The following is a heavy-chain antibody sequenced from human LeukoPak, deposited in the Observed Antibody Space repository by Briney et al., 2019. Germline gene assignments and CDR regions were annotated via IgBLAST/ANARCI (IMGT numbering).Heavy chain of an antibody. CDR3: ARAPGGMDV. J-gene: IGHJ6*02. Sequence: ASVKVSCKASGGTFTVYYLHWVRQAPGQGLEWMGWINPNSGGRNYAQNFQGRVTMTRDTSISTPYMELRSLRSDDTAVYYCARAPGGMDVWGQGTTVTVSS. CDR1: GGTFTVYY. CDR2: INPNSGGR. V-gene: IGHV1-2*02. D-gene: IGHD3-10*01.